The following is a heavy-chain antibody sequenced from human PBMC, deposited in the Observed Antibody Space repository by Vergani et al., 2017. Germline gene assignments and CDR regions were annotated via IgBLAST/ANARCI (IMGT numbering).Heavy chain of an antibody. V-gene: IGHV4-59*01. J-gene: IGHJ4*02. Sequence: QVQLQQWGAGLLKPSETLSLTCTVSGGSISSYYWSWIRQPPGKGLEWIGYIYYSGSTNYNPSLKSRVTISVDTSKNQFSLKLSSVTAADTAVYYCARVRSEQLVLDYWGQGTLVTVSS. CDR1: GGSISSYY. D-gene: IGHD6-13*01. CDR3: ARVRSEQLVLDY. CDR2: IYYSGST.